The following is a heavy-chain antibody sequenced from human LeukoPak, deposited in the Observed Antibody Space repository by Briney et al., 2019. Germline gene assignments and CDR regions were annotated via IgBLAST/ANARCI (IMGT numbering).Heavy chain of an antibody. Sequence: SETLSLTCTVSGGSISSYYWSWIRQPAGKGLEWIGRIYTSGSTNYNPSLKSRVTISVDTSKNRFSLELSSVTAAGTAVYYCARQGSRWLGTFDYWGQGTLVTVSS. D-gene: IGHD6-13*01. CDR1: GGSISSYY. V-gene: IGHV4-4*07. J-gene: IGHJ4*02. CDR2: IYTSGST. CDR3: ARQGSRWLGTFDY.